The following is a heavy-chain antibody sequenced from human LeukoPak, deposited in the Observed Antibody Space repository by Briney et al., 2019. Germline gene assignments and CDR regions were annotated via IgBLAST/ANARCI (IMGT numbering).Heavy chain of an antibody. V-gene: IGHV3-49*03. CDR3: TTLAAVLCSNTSCYDSFDY. J-gene: IGHJ4*02. D-gene: IGHD2-2*01. CDR2: IRSKAYGGTT. CDR1: GFTFGDYA. Sequence: GGSLRLSCTASGFTFGDYAMSWFRQAPGKGLEWVGFIRSKAYGGTTEYAASVKGRFTISRDDSKSIAYLQMNSLKTEDTAVYYCTTLAAVLCSNTSCYDSFDYWGQGTQVTVSS.